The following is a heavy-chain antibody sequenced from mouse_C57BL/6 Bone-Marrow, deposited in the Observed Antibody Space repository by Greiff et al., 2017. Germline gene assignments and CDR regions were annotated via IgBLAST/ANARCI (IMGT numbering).Heavy chain of an antibody. D-gene: IGHD2-4*01. V-gene: IGHV1-59*01. J-gene: IGHJ1*03. Sequence: QVQLQQPGAELVRPGTSVKLSCKASGYTFTSYWMHWVKQRPGQGLEWIGVIDPSDSYTNYNQKFKGKATLTVDTSSSTAYMQLSGLTSEASAVYYCAREGYDYGDVWGTGTTVTVSA. CDR2: IDPSDSYT. CDR1: GYTFTSYW. CDR3: AREGYDYGDV.